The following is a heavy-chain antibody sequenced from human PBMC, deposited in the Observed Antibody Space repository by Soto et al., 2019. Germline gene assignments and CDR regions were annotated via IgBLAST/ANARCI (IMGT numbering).Heavy chain of an antibody. Sequence: GQGLEWMGIINPSGGSTSYAQKFQGRVTMTRDTSTSTVYMELSSLRSEDTAVYYCATPMVRGVIIGPRGMGVPGQGTTVT. CDR3: ATPMVRGVIIGPRGMGV. CDR2: INPSGGST. D-gene: IGHD3-10*01. V-gene: IGHV1-46*01. J-gene: IGHJ6*01.